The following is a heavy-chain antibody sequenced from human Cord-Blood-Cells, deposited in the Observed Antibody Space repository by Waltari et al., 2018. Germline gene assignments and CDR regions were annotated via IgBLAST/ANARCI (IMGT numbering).Heavy chain of an antibody. D-gene: IGHD3-3*01. J-gene: IGHJ6*03. Sequence: QVQLVQSGAEVKKPGSSVKVSCTASGGTFSSYAISWVRQAPGQGLEWMGGIIPIFGTANYAQKFQGRVTITADKSTSTAYMELSSLRSEDTAVYYCAYYDFWSGHYYYYMDVWGKGTTVTVSS. CDR2: IIPIFGTA. CDR1: GGTFSSYA. V-gene: IGHV1-69*06. CDR3: AYYDFWSGHYYYYMDV.